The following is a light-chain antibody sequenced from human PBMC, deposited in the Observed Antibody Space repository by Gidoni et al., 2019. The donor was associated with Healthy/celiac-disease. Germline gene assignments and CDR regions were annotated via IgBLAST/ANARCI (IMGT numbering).Light chain of an antibody. CDR1: SSNIGAGYD. J-gene: IGLJ2*01. Sequence: QSLLTQPPPVSGAPGQRVTISCTGSSSNIGAGYDVHWYQQLPGTAPKLLIYGNSNRPSKSGTSASLAITGLQAEDEADYYCQSYDSSLSGLVFGGGTKLTVL. CDR3: QSYDSSLSGLV. CDR2: GNS. V-gene: IGLV1-40*01.